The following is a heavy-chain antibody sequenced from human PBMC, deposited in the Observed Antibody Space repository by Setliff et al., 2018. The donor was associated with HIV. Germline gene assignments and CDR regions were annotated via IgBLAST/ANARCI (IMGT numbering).Heavy chain of an antibody. CDR3: ARGAPMVRGAYLLDY. D-gene: IGHD3-10*01. J-gene: IGHJ4*02. V-gene: IGHV4-4*07. Sequence: PSETLSLICTVSGASISSYYWNWIRQPAGKGLEWIGRIYTSGSTNYNPSLKSRVTMSVDTSKNQFSLKLSSVTAADTAVYYCARGAPMVRGAYLLDYWGQGTLVTVSS. CDR2: IYTSGST. CDR1: GASISSYY.